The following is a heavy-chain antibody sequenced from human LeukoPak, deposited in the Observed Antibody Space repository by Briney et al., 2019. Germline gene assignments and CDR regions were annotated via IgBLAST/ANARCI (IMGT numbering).Heavy chain of an antibody. CDR3: ASTFITIFGVVHYYYYYNMDV. CDR2: IIPIFGTA. D-gene: IGHD3-3*01. V-gene: IGHV1-69*05. Sequence: ASEKVSCKASGRTFSSYAIIWVPQAPGQGREWMGGIIPIFGTANHAQKSQGRLEITTDESTSTAYLELSSLRSEDTAAYYWASTFITIFGVVHYYYYYNMDVWGKGTTVTVSS. CDR1: GRTFSSYA. J-gene: IGHJ6*03.